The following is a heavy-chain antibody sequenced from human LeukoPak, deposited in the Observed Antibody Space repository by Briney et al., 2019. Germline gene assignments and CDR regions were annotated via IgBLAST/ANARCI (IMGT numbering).Heavy chain of an antibody. J-gene: IGHJ5*02. Sequence: PSETLSLTCTVSGYSISSGYYWGWIRQPPGKGLEWIGSIYHSGSTYYNPSLKSRVTISVDTSKNQFSLKLSSVTAADTAVYYCASFCSGGSCYFLNNWFDPWGQGTLVTVSS. V-gene: IGHV4-38-2*02. CDR1: GYSISSGYY. D-gene: IGHD2-15*01. CDR2: IYHSGST. CDR3: ASFCSGGSCYFLNNWFDP.